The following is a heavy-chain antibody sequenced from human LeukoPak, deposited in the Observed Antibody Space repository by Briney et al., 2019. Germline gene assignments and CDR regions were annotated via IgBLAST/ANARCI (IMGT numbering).Heavy chain of an antibody. J-gene: IGHJ4*02. Sequence: GGSLRLSCAASGFTFSSYAMSWVRQAPGKGPEWVAVISYDGSNKYYADSVKGRFTISRDNSKNTLYLQTNSLRAEDTAVYYCARDSASYAQIFDYWGQGTLVTVSS. CDR3: ARDSASYAQIFDY. CDR1: GFTFSSYA. V-gene: IGHV3-30-3*01. D-gene: IGHD2-2*01. CDR2: ISYDGSNK.